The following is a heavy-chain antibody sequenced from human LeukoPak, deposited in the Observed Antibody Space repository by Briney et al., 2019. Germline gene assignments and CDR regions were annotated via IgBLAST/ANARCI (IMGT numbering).Heavy chain of an antibody. CDR2: ISYDGLNK. Sequence: PGRSLRLSCAASGFILTNYPMHWVRQAPGKGLEWVAVISYDGLNKYYADSVRGRFTISRGDSMNTVYLQMNSLRSEDTAFYYCASDGPHDHWGQGTLVTVSS. J-gene: IGHJ5*02. CDR1: GFILTNYP. CDR3: ASDGPHDH. V-gene: IGHV3-30*01.